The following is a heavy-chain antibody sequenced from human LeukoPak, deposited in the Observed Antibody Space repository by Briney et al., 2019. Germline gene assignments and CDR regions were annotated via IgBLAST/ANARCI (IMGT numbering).Heavy chain of an antibody. CDR3: ARGAYGSSVFDY. CDR1: GFTFSSYS. Sequence: PGGSLRLSCAASGFTFSSYSMNWVRQAPGKGLEWVSSISSSSSYIYYADSVKGRFTISRDNSKNTLYLQMNSLRAEDTAVYYCARGAYGSSVFDYWGQGTLATVSS. D-gene: IGHD6-6*01. CDR2: ISSSSSYI. V-gene: IGHV3-21*01. J-gene: IGHJ4*02.